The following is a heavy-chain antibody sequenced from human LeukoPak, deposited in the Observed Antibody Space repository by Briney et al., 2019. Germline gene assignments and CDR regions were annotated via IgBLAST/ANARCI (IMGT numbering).Heavy chain of an antibody. V-gene: IGHV3-23*01. CDR2: ISGSGGST. Sequence: PGGSLRVSCAASGFTFSNYALSWVRQAPGKGLEWVSAISGSGGSTYYAASVKGRFTISRDNSKNTLYLQMNSLRAEDAAVYYCARVPYSTTWYRYFDYWGHGTLVTVPS. CDR3: ARVPYSTTWYRYFDY. J-gene: IGHJ4*01. CDR1: GFTFSNYA. D-gene: IGHD2-2*01.